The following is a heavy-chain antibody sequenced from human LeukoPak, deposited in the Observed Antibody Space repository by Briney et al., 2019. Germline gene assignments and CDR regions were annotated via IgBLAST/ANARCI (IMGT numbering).Heavy chain of an antibody. D-gene: IGHD2-2*01. CDR2: ISGSGGST. Sequence: GGSLRLSCATSGFIFSTYALSWVRQAPGKGLEWASSISGSGGSTYHADSVKGRFTISRDKSNNMLYLQMNSLRAEDTAVYYCARDRYCVSTNCPYDCWGQGTTVTLSS. CDR3: ARDRYCVSTNCPYDC. CDR1: GFIFSTYA. J-gene: IGHJ6*02. V-gene: IGHV3-23*01.